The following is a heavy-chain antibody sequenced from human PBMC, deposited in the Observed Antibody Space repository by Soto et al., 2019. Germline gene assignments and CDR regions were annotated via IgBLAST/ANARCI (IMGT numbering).Heavy chain of an antibody. J-gene: IGHJ4*02. CDR2: MFWYDDK. D-gene: IGHD1-1*01. CDR3: AQGTTRTTLLAY. V-gene: IGHV2-5*01. Sequence: QLTLKESGPTLVKPTQTLTLTCTFSGLSLSSSGVAVGWVCQPPRKPLEWLALMFWYDDKRYIQNLKSRLTVRMNTHKTQVVFTMTNVDPVDTSIYYCAQGTTRTTLLAYWGEGTPVSVSS. CDR1: GLSLSSSGVA.